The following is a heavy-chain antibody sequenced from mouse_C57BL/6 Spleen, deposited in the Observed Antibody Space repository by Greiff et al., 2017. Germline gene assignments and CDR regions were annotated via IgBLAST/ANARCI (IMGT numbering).Heavy chain of an antibody. Sequence: EVQLQQSGPVLVKPGASVKMSCKASGYTFTDYYMNWVKQSHGKSLEWIGVINPYNGGTSYNQKFKDKATLTADKSSSTAYMQLSSLTSEDSAVYYCAREVAVFDYWGQGTTLTVSS. CDR2: INPYNGGT. J-gene: IGHJ2*01. D-gene: IGHD3-3*01. CDR3: AREVAVFDY. V-gene: IGHV1-19*01. CDR1: GYTFTDYY.